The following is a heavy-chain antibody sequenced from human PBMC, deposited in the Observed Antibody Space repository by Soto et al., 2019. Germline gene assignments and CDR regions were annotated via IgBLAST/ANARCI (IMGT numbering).Heavy chain of an antibody. Sequence: GGSLRLSCAASGFTFSSYAMHWVRQAPGKGLEWVAVISYDGSNKYYADSVKGRFTISRDNSKNTLYLQMNSLRAEDTAVYYCARALVWSGYPYYFDYWGQGTLVNVSS. V-gene: IGHV3-30-3*01. CDR1: GFTFSSYA. D-gene: IGHD3-3*01. CDR2: ISYDGSNK. CDR3: ARALVWSGYPYYFDY. J-gene: IGHJ4*02.